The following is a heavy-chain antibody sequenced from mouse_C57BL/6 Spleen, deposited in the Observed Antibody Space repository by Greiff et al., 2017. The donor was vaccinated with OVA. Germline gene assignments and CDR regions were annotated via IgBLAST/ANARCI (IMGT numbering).Heavy chain of an antibody. J-gene: IGHJ1*03. V-gene: IGHV1-53*01. D-gene: IGHD4-1*01. CDR1: GYTFTSYW. CDR3: ARSELTGTRYFDV. CDR2: INPSNGGT. Sequence: VQLQQPGTELVKPGASVKLSCKASGYTFTSYWMHWVKQRPGQGLEWIGNINPSNGGTNYNEKFKSKATLTVDKSSSTAYMQLSSLTSEDSAVYYCARSELTGTRYFDVWGTGTTVTVSS.